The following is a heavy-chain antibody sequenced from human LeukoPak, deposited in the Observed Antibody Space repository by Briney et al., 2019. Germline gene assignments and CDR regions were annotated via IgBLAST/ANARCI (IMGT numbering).Heavy chain of an antibody. CDR3: AKGYYYDSSGYYYLD. V-gene: IGHV3-30*02. CDR2: IRYDGSNK. J-gene: IGHJ4*02. Sequence: GGSLRLSCAASGFTFSSYGMHWVRQAPGKGLEWVAFIRYDGSNKYYADSVKGRFTISRDNSKNTLYLQMNSLRAEDTAVYYCAKGYYYDSSGYYYLDWGQGTLVTVSS. CDR1: GFTFSSYG. D-gene: IGHD3-22*01.